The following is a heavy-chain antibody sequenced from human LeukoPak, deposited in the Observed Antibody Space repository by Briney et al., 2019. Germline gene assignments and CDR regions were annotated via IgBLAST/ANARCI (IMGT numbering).Heavy chain of an antibody. D-gene: IGHD7-27*01. Sequence: ASVKVSCKASGYTFTGYGISWVRQAPGQGLEWMGWISAYNGNTNYAQKLQGRVTITRNTSISTAYMELSSLRSEDTAVYYCARGGVHMLGIDYWGQGTLVTVSS. V-gene: IGHV1-18*01. J-gene: IGHJ4*02. CDR2: ISAYNGNT. CDR3: ARGGVHMLGIDY. CDR1: GYTFTGYG.